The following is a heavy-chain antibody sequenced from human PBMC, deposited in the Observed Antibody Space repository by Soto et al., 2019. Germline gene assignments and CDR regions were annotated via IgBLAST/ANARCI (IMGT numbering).Heavy chain of an antibody. CDR1: GGSISSSIYY. V-gene: IGHV4-39*01. CDR2: IYYSGST. CDR3: ARQVRYGSYYFDY. D-gene: IGHD3-10*01. J-gene: IGHJ4*02. Sequence: SETLSLTCTVSGGSISSSIYYWGWIRQPPGKGLEWIGSIYYSGSTYYNPSLKSRVTISVDTSKNQFSLKLSSVTAADTAVYYCARQVRYGSYYFDYWGQGTLVTVSS.